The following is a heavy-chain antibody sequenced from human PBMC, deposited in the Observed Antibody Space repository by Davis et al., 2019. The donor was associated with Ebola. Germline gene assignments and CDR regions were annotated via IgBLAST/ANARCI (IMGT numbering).Heavy chain of an antibody. CDR1: GFTVFSNY. Sequence: GESLKISCAASGFTVFSNYMSWVRQAPGKGLEWVSAISGSGGSTYYADSVKGRFTISRDNSKNTLYLQMNSLRAEDTAVYYCAKGTGYSSRWVRGYYYGMDVWGQGTTVTVSS. J-gene: IGHJ6*02. D-gene: IGHD6-13*01. CDR3: AKGTGYSSRWVRGYYYGMDV. CDR2: ISGSGGST. V-gene: IGHV3-23*01.